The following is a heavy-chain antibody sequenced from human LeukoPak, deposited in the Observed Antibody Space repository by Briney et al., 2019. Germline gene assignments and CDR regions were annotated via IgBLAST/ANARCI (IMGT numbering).Heavy chain of an antibody. CDR2: IIPILGIA. Sequence: SVKVSCKASGGTFSSYAISWVRQAPGQGLEWMGRIIPILGIANYAQKFQGRVTITADKSTSTAYMELSSLRSEDTAVYYCARSVVKDYYGVDVWGQGTTVTVSS. V-gene: IGHV1-69*04. CDR3: ARSVVKDYYGVDV. J-gene: IGHJ6*02. CDR1: GGTFSSYA. D-gene: IGHD2-15*01.